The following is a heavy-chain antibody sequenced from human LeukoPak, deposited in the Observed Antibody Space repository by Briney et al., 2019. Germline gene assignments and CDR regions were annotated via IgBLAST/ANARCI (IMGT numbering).Heavy chain of an antibody. Sequence: GGSLRLSCTASGFTFSDYWMTWVRQAPGKGPEWVANIKQDGSQRYYVDSVRGRFTISRDNAKNSLFQQMNGLRAEDTAVYYCARRGGSSSRRSPIDYWGQGTLVTVSS. J-gene: IGHJ4*02. CDR3: ARRGGSSSRRSPIDY. D-gene: IGHD6-6*01. CDR2: IKQDGSQR. V-gene: IGHV3-7*01. CDR1: GFTFSDYW.